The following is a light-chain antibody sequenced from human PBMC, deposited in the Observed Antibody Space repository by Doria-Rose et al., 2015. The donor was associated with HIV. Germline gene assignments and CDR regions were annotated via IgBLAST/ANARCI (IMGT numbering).Light chain of an antibody. J-gene: IGKJ1*01. CDR3: HQYGTSWT. CDR2: DGS. CDR1: QSFSSTY. Sequence: EIVLTQSPGTLSLSPGERATLSCRASQSFSSTYLAWYQQKPGQAPSLLIYDGSTRATGIPDRFGASGSGTDFTLTINRLEPEDFALYYCHQYGTSWTFGQGTKVGI. V-gene: IGKV3-20*01.